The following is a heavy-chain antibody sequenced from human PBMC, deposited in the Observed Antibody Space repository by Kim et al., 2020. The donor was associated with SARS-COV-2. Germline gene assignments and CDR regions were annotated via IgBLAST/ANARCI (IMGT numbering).Heavy chain of an antibody. D-gene: IGHD3-9*01. CDR3: ATPGGAYYDILGDYYGMDV. V-gene: IGHV4-39*01. CDR1: GGSISSSSYY. Sequence: SETLSLTCTVSGGSISSSSYYWGWIRQPPGKGLEWIGSIYYSGSTYYNPSLKSRVTISVDTSKNQFSLKLSSVTAADTAVYYCATPGGAYYDILGDYYGMDVWGQGTTVTVSS. J-gene: IGHJ6*02. CDR2: IYYSGST.